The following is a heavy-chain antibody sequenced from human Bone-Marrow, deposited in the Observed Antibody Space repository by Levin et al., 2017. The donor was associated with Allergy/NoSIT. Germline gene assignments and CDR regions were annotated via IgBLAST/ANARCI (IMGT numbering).Heavy chain of an antibody. CDR1: AFSISSHW. V-gene: IGHV3-7*01. D-gene: IGHD2-15*01. J-gene: IGHJ4*02. CDR3: VRTIGGSSAY. Sequence: GGSLRLSCAASAFSISSHWMSWVRQAPGKGLEWVANINQDGSQTYYVDSVKGRFTISRDNAKNSVYLQMSSLRGEDTAVYYCVRTIGGSSAYWGQGTLVTVSS. CDR2: INQDGSQT.